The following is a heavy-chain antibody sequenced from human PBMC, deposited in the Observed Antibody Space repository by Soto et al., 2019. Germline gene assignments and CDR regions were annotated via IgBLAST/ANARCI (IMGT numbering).Heavy chain of an antibody. CDR1: GGSFSGYY. CDR3: ARGVRIQLWTAYYYYGMDV. Sequence: PSETLSLTCAVYGGSFSGYYWSWIRQPPGKGLEWIGEINHSGSTNYNPSLKSRVTISVDTSKNQFSLKLSFVTAADTAVYYCARGVRIQLWTAYYYYGMDVWGQGTTVTVSS. D-gene: IGHD5-18*01. CDR2: INHSGST. V-gene: IGHV4-34*01. J-gene: IGHJ6*02.